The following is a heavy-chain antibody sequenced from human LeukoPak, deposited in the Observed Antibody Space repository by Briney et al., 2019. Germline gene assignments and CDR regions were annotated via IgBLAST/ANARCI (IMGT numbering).Heavy chain of an antibody. CDR3: ARVTGIVPAATTGWFDP. CDR1: GFTFSNYA. CDR2: ISYDGSTK. D-gene: IGHD2-2*01. Sequence: PGGSLRLSCAASGFTFSNYAMHWVRQAPGKGLEWVAVISYDGSTKYYADSVKGRFTISRDTSKNTLFLQMNTLRPEDTAVYYCARVTGIVPAATTGWFDPWGQGTLVTVSS. V-gene: IGHV3-30-3*01. J-gene: IGHJ5*02.